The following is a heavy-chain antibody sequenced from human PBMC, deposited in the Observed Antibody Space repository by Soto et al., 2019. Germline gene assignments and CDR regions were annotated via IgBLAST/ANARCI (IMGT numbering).Heavy chain of an antibody. D-gene: IGHD2-15*01. Sequence: SETLSLTCTVSGGSVSSGSYYWSWIRQPPGKGLEWIGEINHSGSTNYNPSLKSRVTISVDTSKNQFSLKLSSVTAADTAVYYCARGFRVVAHNWFDPWGQGTLVTVSS. CDR3: ARGFRVVAHNWFDP. CDR2: INHSGST. J-gene: IGHJ5*02. V-gene: IGHV4-39*07. CDR1: GGSVSSGSYY.